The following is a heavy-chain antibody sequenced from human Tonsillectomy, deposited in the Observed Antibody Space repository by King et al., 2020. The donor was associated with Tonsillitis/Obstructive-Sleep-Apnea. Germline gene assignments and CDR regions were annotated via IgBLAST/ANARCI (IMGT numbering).Heavy chain of an antibody. D-gene: IGHD4-11*01. Sequence: VQLQESGPGLVKPSETLSLTCTVSGGSISSYYWSWLRQPPGKGLEWIGYIYYSGSTNYNPSLKSRVTISVDTSKNQFSLKLSSVTAADTAVYYCARATLTTVTTPTDYYYYMDVWGKGTTVTVSS. CDR3: ARATLTTVTTPTDYYYYMDV. V-gene: IGHV4-59*01. J-gene: IGHJ6*03. CDR2: IYYSGST. CDR1: GGSISSYY.